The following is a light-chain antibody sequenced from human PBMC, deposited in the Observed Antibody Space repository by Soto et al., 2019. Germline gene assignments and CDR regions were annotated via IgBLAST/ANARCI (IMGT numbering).Light chain of an antibody. CDR2: DVS. J-gene: IGLJ1*01. CDR3: SSYAGSDV. V-gene: IGLV2-11*01. CDR1: SSDVGGYKY. Sequence: QSVLTQPRSVSGSPGQSVTISWTGSSSDVGGYKYVSWYQQHPGKATKLMIYDVSQRPSGVPDRSSGSTSGKGASLTISGLQAADEADYYCSSYAGSDVSGNGTKGTVL.